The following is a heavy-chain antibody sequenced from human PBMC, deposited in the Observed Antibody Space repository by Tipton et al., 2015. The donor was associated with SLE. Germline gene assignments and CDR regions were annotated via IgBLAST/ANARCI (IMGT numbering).Heavy chain of an antibody. J-gene: IGHJ4*02. CDR1: GFTFSTYA. V-gene: IGHV3-23*03. CDR2: IYSRGDT. D-gene: IGHD3-9*01. Sequence: SLRLSCAASGFTFSTYAMTWVRQAPGKGLEWVSAIYSRGDTFYADTAKGRFTISRDDSENTVFLQMNSLRPDDTAVYYCARDSSFDYYFDHWGQGTLVTVSS. CDR3: ARDSSFDYYFDH.